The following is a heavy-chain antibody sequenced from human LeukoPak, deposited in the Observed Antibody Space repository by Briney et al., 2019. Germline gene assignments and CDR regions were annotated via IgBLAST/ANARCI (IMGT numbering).Heavy chain of an antibody. CDR1: GFTFSSYW. CDR3: ARGAVLRFLEWSHEGLFDY. D-gene: IGHD3-3*01. V-gene: IGHV3-7*01. J-gene: IGHJ4*02. CDR2: IKQDGSEK. Sequence: GGSLRLSCAASGFTFSSYWMSWVRQAPGKGLEWVANIKQDGSEKYYVDSVKGRFTISRDNAKNSLYLQMNSLRAEDTAVYYCARGAVLRFLEWSHEGLFDYWGQGTLVTVSS.